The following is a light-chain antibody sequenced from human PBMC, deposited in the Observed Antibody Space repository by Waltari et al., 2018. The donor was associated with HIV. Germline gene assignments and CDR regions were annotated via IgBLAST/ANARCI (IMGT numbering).Light chain of an antibody. J-gene: IGKJ1*01. Sequence: EIVMTQSPATLSVSLGERATLSCRASQSVSTNLAWYQQKPGQAPRLLIYSASKRATDIPARFSGSGSGTDFTLTISSLQSEDFAVYYCQQYYKWPRTFGQGTKVEIK. CDR2: SAS. CDR3: QQYYKWPRT. V-gene: IGKV3-15*01. CDR1: QSVSTN.